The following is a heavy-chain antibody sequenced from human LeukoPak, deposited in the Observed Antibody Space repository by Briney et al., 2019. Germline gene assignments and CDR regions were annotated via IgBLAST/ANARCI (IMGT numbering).Heavy chain of an antibody. Sequence: SETLSLTCTVSGGSVSSGSYYWSWIRQPPGKGLEWIGYIYYGGSTNYNPSLKSRVTISVDTSKNQFSLKLSSVTAADTAVYYCARGSYDFWSGYATQYYYYMDVWGKGTTVTVSS. CDR3: ARGSYDFWSGYATQYYYYMDV. V-gene: IGHV4-61*01. J-gene: IGHJ6*03. D-gene: IGHD3-3*01. CDR2: IYYGGST. CDR1: GGSVSSGSYY.